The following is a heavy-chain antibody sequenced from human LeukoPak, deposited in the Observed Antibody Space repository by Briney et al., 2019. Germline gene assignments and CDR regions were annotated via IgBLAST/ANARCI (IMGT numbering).Heavy chain of an antibody. CDR3: AKGYGYGDYDYMDV. CDR2: ISGSGGST. V-gene: IGHV3-23*01. J-gene: IGHJ6*03. CDR1: GFTFSSYA. Sequence: GGSLRLSCAASGFTFSSYAMSWVRQAPGKGLEWVSAISGSGGSTYYADSVKGRFTISRDNSKNTLYLQMNSLRGEDTAVYYCAKGYGYGDYDYMDVWVKATTVTVSS. D-gene: IGHD4-17*01.